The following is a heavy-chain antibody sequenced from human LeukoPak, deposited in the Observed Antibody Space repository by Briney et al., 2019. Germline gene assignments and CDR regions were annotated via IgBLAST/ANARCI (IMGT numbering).Heavy chain of an antibody. CDR3: AKDRGGWEPLYYFDY. Sequence: GGSLRLSCAASGFMFSDYGMHWVRQAPGMALEYVSAISSNGGSTYYVDSVKGRFTISRDNSKNTLYLQMNSLRAEDTAVYYCAKDRGGWEPLYYFDYWGQGTLVTVSS. V-gene: IGHV3-64*04. CDR1: GFMFSDYG. D-gene: IGHD1-26*01. J-gene: IGHJ4*02. CDR2: ISSNGGST.